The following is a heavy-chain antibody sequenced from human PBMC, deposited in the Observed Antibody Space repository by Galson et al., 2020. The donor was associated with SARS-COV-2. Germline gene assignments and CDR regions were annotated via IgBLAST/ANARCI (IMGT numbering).Heavy chain of an antibody. CDR3: GSLGYCGSTSCHPHFDH. V-gene: IGHV3-23*01. CDR1: GFTFRDYA. J-gene: IGHJ4*02. D-gene: IGHD2-2*01. Sequence: GGSLRLSCAASGFTFRDYAMSWVRLAPGKGLEWVSGLSSSDGAINADFVRGRFTISRDTSRNTLYLQMNSLSAEDTAIYFCGSLGYCGSTSCHPHFDHWGQGTLVTVSS. CDR2: LSSSDGA.